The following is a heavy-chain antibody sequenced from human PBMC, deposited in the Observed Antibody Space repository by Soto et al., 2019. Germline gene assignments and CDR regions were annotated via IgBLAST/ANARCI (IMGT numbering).Heavy chain of an antibody. D-gene: IGHD6-13*01. CDR2: IYYSGST. Sequence: PSETLSLICTVSGGSIRSYYWCLIRQPPGKGPEWMGYIYYSGSTNYNPSLKSRVTISVDTSQNQFSLKLSSVTAADKAVYYWARDRSPSSWYYYYYGLDVWGQGTTVTVSS. J-gene: IGHJ6*01. CDR3: ARDRSPSSWYYYYYGLDV. CDR1: GGSIRSYY. V-gene: IGHV4-59*12.